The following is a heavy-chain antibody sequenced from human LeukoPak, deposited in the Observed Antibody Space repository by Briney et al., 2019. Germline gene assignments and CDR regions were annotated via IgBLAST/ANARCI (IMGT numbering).Heavy chain of an antibody. J-gene: IGHJ5*02. CDR3: ARLVGGYLVDH. CDR2: IYYSGST. Sequence: SETLSLTCTVSGGSISSYYWSWIRQPPGKGLEWIGYIYYSGSTNYNPSLKSRVTISVDTSKNQFSLKLSSVTAADTAVYYCARLVGGYLVDHWGQGTLVTVSS. D-gene: IGHD3-22*01. V-gene: IGHV4-59*08. CDR1: GGSISSYY.